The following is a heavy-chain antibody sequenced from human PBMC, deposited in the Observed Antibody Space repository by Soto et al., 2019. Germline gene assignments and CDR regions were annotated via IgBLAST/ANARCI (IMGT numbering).Heavy chain of an antibody. Sequence: QVQLVQSGAEVMKPGASVKVSCKASCYTFTSYGISWVRQAPGQGLAWMGGISAYNGNTNYAQKLQGRVTMITATPTSTAYMELRSLRSADTAVYYCATGTWEVGYYWCQGNLVTVSS. CDR2: ISAYNGNT. CDR1: CYTFTSYG. V-gene: IGHV1-18*01. D-gene: IGHD1-26*01. J-gene: IGHJ4*02. CDR3: ATGTWEVGYY.